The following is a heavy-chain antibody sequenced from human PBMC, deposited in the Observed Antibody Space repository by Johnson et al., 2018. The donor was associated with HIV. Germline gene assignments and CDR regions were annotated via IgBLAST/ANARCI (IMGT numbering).Heavy chain of an antibody. J-gene: IGHJ3*02. V-gene: IGHV3-7*05. CDR3: TGDGPRDAFDI. CDR1: GFTFSLYW. CDR2: IKQDGSEK. D-gene: IGHD2-21*02. Sequence: VQLVESGGGLVKPGGSLRLSCAASGFTFSLYWMTWVRQAPGKGLEWVANIKQDGSEKYYVDSVKGRFTISRDNAKNSVYLQMNGLRAEDTALYYCTGDGPRDAFDIWGQGTVVIVSS.